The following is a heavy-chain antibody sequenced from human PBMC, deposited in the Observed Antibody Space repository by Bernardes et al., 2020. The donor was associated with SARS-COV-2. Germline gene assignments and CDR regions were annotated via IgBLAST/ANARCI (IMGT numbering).Heavy chain of an antibody. V-gene: IGHV4-39*01. D-gene: IGHD2-15*01. J-gene: IGHJ4*02. Sequence: SKTLSLTCVVSGDSLSSSTYYWGWIRQPPGKGLEWIGSVSYSGSTYYNPSLKSRVTISVDTSKSQFSLKLSSVTAADTTVYFCARQHRLGFFDYWGQGTLVTVSS. CDR3: ARQHRLGFFDY. CDR1: GDSLSSSTYY. CDR2: VSYSGST.